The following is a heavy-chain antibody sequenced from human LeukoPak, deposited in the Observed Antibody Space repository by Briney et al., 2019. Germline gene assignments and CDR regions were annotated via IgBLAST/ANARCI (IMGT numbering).Heavy chain of an antibody. CDR1: GFTFSSYA. Sequence: GGSLRLSCAASGFTFSSYAMHWARQAPGKGLEWVAVILYDGDSKYFADFVKGRFTISRDNSKKTVSLQLNSLRVEDKDVYYWAKGLDSYGNYPDSWGQGILVTVSS. V-gene: IGHV3-30*18. CDR2: ILYDGDSK. D-gene: IGHD3-16*01. CDR3: AKGLDSYGNYPDS. J-gene: IGHJ4*02.